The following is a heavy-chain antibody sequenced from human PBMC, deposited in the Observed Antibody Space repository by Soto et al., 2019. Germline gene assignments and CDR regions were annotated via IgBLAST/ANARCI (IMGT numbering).Heavy chain of an antibody. CDR3: ARPLLGATILSGFDS. J-gene: IGHJ4*02. CDR1: GFTFSSYA. D-gene: IGHD5-12*01. Sequence: GGSLRLSCAASGFTFSSYAMTWVRQAPGKGLEWVSAVSAGGGTSHADSVKGRLTISRDNSKNTLYLQMNSLRAADTAVYFCARPLLGATILSGFDSWGRGILVTVSS. CDR2: VSAGGGT. V-gene: IGHV3-23*01.